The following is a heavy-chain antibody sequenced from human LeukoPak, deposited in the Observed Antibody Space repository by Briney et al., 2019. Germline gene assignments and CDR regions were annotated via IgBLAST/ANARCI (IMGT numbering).Heavy chain of an antibody. Sequence: ASVKVSCKASGYTFTGYYMHWVRQAPGQGLEWMGWINPNSGGTNYAQKFQGRVTMTRDTSISTAYMELSSLRSEDTAVYYCARVPTMVRGRSYYYYYYGMGVWGQGTTVTVSS. CDR1: GYTFTGYY. J-gene: IGHJ6*02. CDR2: INPNSGGT. D-gene: IGHD3-10*01. V-gene: IGHV1-2*02. CDR3: ARVPTMVRGRSYYYYYYGMGV.